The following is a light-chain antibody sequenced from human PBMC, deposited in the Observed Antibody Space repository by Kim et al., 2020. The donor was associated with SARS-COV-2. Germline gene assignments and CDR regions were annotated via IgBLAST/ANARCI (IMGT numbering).Light chain of an antibody. CDR3: QAWDSNTVV. V-gene: IGLV3-1*01. CDR2: QDT. Sequence: SYELTQPPSVSVSPGQTATITCFGDKLEDKYVCWYQQKPGQSPVVVIYQDTKRPSGIPERFSGSNSGNTVTLTISGTQTLDEADYFCQAWDSNTVVFGGGTQLTVL. J-gene: IGLJ3*02. CDR1: KLEDKY.